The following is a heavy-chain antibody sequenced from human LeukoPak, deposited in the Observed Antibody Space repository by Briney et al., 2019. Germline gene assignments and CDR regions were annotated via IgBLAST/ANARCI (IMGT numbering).Heavy chain of an antibody. CDR3: ARDSAAAGLDY. D-gene: IGHD6-13*01. J-gene: IGHJ4*02. CDR1: GFTFSNFA. CDR2: ISYDGSSK. Sequence: PGGSLRLSCAASGFTFSNFALHWVRQAPGKGLEWVSLISYDGSSKYFADSVKGRFTISRDNAKNSLYLQVNSPRAEDTATYYCARDSAAAGLDYWGQGTLVIVSS. V-gene: IGHV3-30-3*01.